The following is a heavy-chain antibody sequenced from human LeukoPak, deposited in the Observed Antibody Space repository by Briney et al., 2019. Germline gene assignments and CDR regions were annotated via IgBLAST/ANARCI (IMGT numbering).Heavy chain of an antibody. Sequence: GESLKISCKGSGYSFTSYWIGWVRQMPGKGLEWMGIIYPGDSDTRYSPSFQGQVTISADKSISTAYLQWSSLKASDTAMYYCARHQGSNCLPSPYMDVWGKGTTVTVSS. V-gene: IGHV5-51*01. CDR2: IYPGDSDT. J-gene: IGHJ6*03. CDR3: ARHQGSNCLPSPYMDV. CDR1: GYSFTSYW. D-gene: IGHD4-11*01.